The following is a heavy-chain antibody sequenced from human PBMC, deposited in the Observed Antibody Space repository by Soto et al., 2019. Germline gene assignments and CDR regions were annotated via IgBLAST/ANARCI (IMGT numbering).Heavy chain of an antibody. CDR1: GGTFSSYA. CDR3: ARVHSYGSEVLDY. CDR2: IIPIFGTA. J-gene: IGHJ4*02. D-gene: IGHD5-18*01. V-gene: IGHV1-69*13. Sequence: SVKVSCKASGGTFSSYAISWVRQAPGQGLEWMGGIIPIFGTANYAQKFQGRVTITADESTSTAYMELSSLRSEDTAVYYCARVHSYGSEVLDYWGQGTLVTVSS.